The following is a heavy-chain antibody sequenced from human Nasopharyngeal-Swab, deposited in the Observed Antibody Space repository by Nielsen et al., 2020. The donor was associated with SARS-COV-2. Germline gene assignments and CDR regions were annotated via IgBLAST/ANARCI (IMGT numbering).Heavy chain of an antibody. CDR3: ARAGYSSSWYAQTLDY. J-gene: IGHJ4*02. D-gene: IGHD6-13*01. CDR2: MSGSGGGA. Sequence: GESLKISCAASGFTFTSYAMSWVRQAPGKGLEWVSAMSGSGGGAYYADSVKGRFTVSRDNSKNTLYLQMNSLRAEDTAVYYCARAGYSSSWYAQTLDYWGQGTLVTVSS. CDR1: GFTFTSYA. V-gene: IGHV3-23*01.